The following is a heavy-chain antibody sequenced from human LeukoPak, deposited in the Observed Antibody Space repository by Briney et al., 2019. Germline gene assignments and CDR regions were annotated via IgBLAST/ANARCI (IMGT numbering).Heavy chain of an antibody. CDR1: GYTFTGYY. Sequence: ASVKVSCKASGYTFTGYYMHWVRQATGQGLEWMGWMNPNSGNTGYAQKFQGRVTMTRNTSISTAYMELSSLRSEDTAVYYCARVPLPVVIPLFDPWGQGTLVTVSS. V-gene: IGHV1-8*02. CDR3: ARVPLPVVIPLFDP. D-gene: IGHD2-21*01. J-gene: IGHJ5*02. CDR2: MNPNSGNT.